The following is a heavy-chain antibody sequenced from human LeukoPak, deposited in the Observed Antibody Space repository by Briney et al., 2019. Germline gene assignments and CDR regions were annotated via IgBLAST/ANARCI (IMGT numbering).Heavy chain of an antibody. CDR1: GYSFTNYW. Sequence: GESLRVSCKGSGYSFTNYWIGWVRQMPGKGLEWMGNIYPGDSDPRYSPSFQGQVSISVDKSISTAYLQWSSLKASDTSMYFCARQQGCSSTSCPPDSWGQGTLVTVSS. V-gene: IGHV5-51*01. CDR3: ARQQGCSSTSCPPDS. J-gene: IGHJ4*02. D-gene: IGHD2-2*01. CDR2: IYPGDSDP.